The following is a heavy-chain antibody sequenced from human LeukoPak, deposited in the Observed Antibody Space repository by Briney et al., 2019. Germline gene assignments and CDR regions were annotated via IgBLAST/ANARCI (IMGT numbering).Heavy chain of an antibody. J-gene: IGHJ4*02. D-gene: IGHD2/OR15-2a*01. V-gene: IGHV1-18*01. CDR3: WRGVSNRWADF. Sequence: ASVKVSCKTSGYSFTTYGTNWVRQAPGQGLEWMGWITAYNGNTNYAHKFQGRFTMTTDTYTKTVYMELRGLKSNDTAVYYCWRGVSNRWADFWGQGTLVTVSS. CDR1: GYSFTTYG. CDR2: ITAYNGNT.